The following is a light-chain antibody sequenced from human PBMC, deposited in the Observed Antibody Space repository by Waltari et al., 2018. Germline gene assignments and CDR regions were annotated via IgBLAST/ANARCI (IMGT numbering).Light chain of an antibody. CDR3: QNYARLPAT. J-gene: IGKJ1*01. CDR1: QSISRY. CDR2: EAS. V-gene: IGKV3-20*01. Sequence: EIVLTQSPGTLSLSPGERATLSCRASQSISRYLVWYQQKPGQAPRLLIYEASRRASGIPDRFSGSGSGTDFSLTISRLEPEDFAVYYCQNYARLPATFGQGPKVEIK.